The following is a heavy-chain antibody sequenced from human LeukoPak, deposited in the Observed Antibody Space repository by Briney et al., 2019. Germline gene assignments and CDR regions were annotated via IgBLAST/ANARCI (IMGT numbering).Heavy chain of an antibody. D-gene: IGHD2-21*02. Sequence: SGGSLRLSWAASGFTFSSYWMSWVRQAPGKGLEWVANIKQDGSEKYYVDSVKGRFTISRDNAKNSLYLQMNSLRAEDTAVYYCARERERPLHIVVVTATPGYFQHWGQGTLVTVSS. CDR2: IKQDGSEK. CDR3: ARERERPLHIVVVTATPGYFQH. CDR1: GFTFSSYW. J-gene: IGHJ1*01. V-gene: IGHV3-7*01.